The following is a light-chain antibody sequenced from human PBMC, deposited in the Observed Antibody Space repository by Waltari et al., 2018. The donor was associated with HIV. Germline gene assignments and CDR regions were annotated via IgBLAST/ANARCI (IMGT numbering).Light chain of an antibody. CDR3: QQYHDWPRT. CDR1: QSVSDN. V-gene: IGKV3D-15*01. CDR2: SGS. J-gene: IGKJ1*01. Sequence: EILLTQSPATLSVSPGERATLSCRASQSVSDNLAWYQHKPGQPPRLLIYSGSVRATDIPARFSGSGSGTEFTLTIESLQSEDFAVFYCQQYHDWPRTFGQGTKVEI.